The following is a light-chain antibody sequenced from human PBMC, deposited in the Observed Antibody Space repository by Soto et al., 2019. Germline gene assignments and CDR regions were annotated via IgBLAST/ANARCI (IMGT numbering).Light chain of an antibody. Sequence: QPVLTQSPSASASLGASVKLTCTLSSGHSNYAIAWHQQQPEKGPRYLMRVNNDGSHSKGDGTPDRFSGSSSGAERYLTISSLQSEDEGDYYCQTWGAGIRVFGGGTKVTVL. J-gene: IGLJ2*01. CDR2: VNNDGSH. CDR3: QTWGAGIRV. V-gene: IGLV4-69*02. CDR1: SGHSNYA.